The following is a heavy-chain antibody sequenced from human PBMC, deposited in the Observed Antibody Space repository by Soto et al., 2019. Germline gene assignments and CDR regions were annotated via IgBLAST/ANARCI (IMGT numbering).Heavy chain of an antibody. J-gene: IGHJ6*02. CDR3: AAGWLRFLEGFPQPYYDMDV. Sequence: ASVKVSCKASGYTFTSYDINWVRQATGQGLEWMGWMNPNSGNTGYAQKFQGRVTMTRNTSISTAYMELSSLRSEDTAVYYCAAGWLRFLEGFPQPYYDMDVWGQGTTVTVSS. D-gene: IGHD3-3*01. V-gene: IGHV1-8*01. CDR2: MNPNSGNT. CDR1: GYTFTSYD.